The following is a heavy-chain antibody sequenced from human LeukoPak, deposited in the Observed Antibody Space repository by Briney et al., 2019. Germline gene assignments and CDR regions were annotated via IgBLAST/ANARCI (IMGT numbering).Heavy chain of an antibody. Sequence: GASVKVSCKASRGTFSSYAISWVRQAPGQGLEWMGGIIPIFGTANYAQKFQGRVTITADESTSTAYMELSSLRSEDTAVYYCAGRNSGITTVGYFDYWGQGTLVTVSS. CDR1: RGTFSSYA. CDR2: IIPIFGTA. CDR3: AGRNSGITTVGYFDY. V-gene: IGHV1-69*13. J-gene: IGHJ4*02. D-gene: IGHD4-23*01.